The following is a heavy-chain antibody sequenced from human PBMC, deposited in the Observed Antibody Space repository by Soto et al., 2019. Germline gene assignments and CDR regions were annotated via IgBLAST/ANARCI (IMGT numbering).Heavy chain of an antibody. CDR2: IYHSGST. V-gene: IGHV4-30-2*01. Sequence: QLQLQESGSGLVKPSQTLSLTCAVSGGSISSGGYSWSWIRQPPGKGLEWIGYIYHSGSTYYNPSLKSRVTISVDRSKNQFSLKLSSVTAADTAVYYCARGPFDYSNQYPSFDYWGQGTLVTVSS. CDR3: ARGPFDYSNQYPSFDY. D-gene: IGHD4-4*01. CDR1: GGSISSGGYS. J-gene: IGHJ4*02.